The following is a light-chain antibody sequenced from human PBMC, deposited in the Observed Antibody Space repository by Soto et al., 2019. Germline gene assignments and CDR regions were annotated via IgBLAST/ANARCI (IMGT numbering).Light chain of an antibody. V-gene: IGKV3-11*01. Sequence: EIVLTQSPATLSLSPGDRATLSCRASQSVSSYLAWYQQKPGQAPRLLIYDASNRATGIPGRFSGSGSGTDFTLTISSLEPEDFAVYYCQQRSNWPPITFGQGTRLEI. CDR3: QQRSNWPPIT. CDR2: DAS. CDR1: QSVSSY. J-gene: IGKJ5*01.